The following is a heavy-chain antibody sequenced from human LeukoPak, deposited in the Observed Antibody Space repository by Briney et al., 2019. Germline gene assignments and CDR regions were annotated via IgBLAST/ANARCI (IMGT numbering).Heavy chain of an antibody. Sequence: SETLSLTCAVYGGSFSGYYWSWIRQPPGKGLEWIGEINHSGSTNYNPSLKSRVTISVDTSKNPFSLTLSSVTAADTAVYYCASGYQVLRSFDWLFYYWGQGTLVTVSS. J-gene: IGHJ4*02. CDR1: GGSFSGYY. D-gene: IGHD3-9*01. CDR3: ASGYQVLRSFDWLFYY. CDR2: INHSGST. V-gene: IGHV4-34*01.